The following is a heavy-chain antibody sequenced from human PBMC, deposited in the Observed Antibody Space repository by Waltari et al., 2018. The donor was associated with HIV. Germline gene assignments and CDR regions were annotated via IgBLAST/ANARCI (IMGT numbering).Heavy chain of an antibody. Sequence: QVQLVQSGAEVKKPGASVKVSCKDSGYTFTGSYMPWVRQAPGQGLEWMGWINPNSGGTNYAQKFQGRVTMTRDTSISTAYMELSRLRSDDTAVYYCARGRDDYGDLPQFDYWGQGTLVTVSS. J-gene: IGHJ4*02. CDR1: GYTFTGSY. V-gene: IGHV1-2*02. D-gene: IGHD4-17*01. CDR2: INPNSGGT. CDR3: ARGRDDYGDLPQFDY.